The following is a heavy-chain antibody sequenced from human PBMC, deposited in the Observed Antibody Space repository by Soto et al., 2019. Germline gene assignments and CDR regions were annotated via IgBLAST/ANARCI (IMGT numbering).Heavy chain of an antibody. J-gene: IGHJ5*02. V-gene: IGHV3-21*05. CDR1: GFTFSSNS. D-gene: IGHD3-3*01. CDR2: ISSSSTI. Sequence: GGSLRLCCAASGFTFSSNSMNWVRQAPGKGLEWISYISSSSTIYADSVKGRFTISRDNAKNSLYLQMNSLRDEDTAVYYCARVIWSGHLTSDLWGQGTLVTVSS. CDR3: ARVIWSGHLTSDL.